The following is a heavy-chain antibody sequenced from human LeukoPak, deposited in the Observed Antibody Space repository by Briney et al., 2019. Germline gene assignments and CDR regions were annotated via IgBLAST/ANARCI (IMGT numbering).Heavy chain of an antibody. CDR1: GGSMSTYY. V-gene: IGHV4-59*08. Sequence: SETLSLTCTVSGGSMSTYYWSWIRQSPGKGLEWIGYIYYSGSTSYNPSLKSRVTISIDTSKNQFSLRLSSVTAADTAVYYCATWRTAKTGFDYWGQGTLVTVSS. CDR3: ATWRTAKTGFDY. J-gene: IGHJ4*02. CDR2: IYYSGST. D-gene: IGHD1-1*01.